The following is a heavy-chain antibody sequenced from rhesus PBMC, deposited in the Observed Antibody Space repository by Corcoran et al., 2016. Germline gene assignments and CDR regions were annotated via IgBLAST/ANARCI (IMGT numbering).Heavy chain of an antibody. CDR3: AKRASYWYFDL. V-gene: IGHV5-20*02. CDR2: IDPSDSDT. CDR1: GSSFPPYW. Sequence: VQLVQSGAEVKRPGDSLRILCKTSGSSFPPYWFSWVRPIPGKGLEWMGAIDPSDSDTRYSPYFQGQVTISADKSISTAYLQWSSLKASDTATDYCAKRASYWYFDLWGPGTPITISS. J-gene: IGHJ2*01.